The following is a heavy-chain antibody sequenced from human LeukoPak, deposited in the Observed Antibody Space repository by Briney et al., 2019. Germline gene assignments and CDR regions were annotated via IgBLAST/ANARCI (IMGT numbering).Heavy chain of an antibody. D-gene: IGHD3-3*01. CDR2: ISSSSSYI. V-gene: IGHV3-21*01. CDR1: GFTFSSYS. J-gene: IGHJ5*02. CDR3: AREAIDFWSGYTINWFDP. Sequence: GGSLRLSCAASGFTFSSYSVNWVRQAPGKGLEWGSSISSSSSYIYYADSVKGRFTISRDNAKNSLCLQMNSLRAEDTAVYYCAREAIDFWSGYTINWFDPWGQGTLATVSS.